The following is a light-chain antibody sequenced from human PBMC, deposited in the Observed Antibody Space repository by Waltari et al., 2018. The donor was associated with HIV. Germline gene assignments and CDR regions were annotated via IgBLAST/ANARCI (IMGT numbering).Light chain of an antibody. CDR1: QSVSSN. CDR2: DAS. CDR3: QQNHDWPPIT. J-gene: IGKJ5*01. Sequence: EIMMTQSPATLSVSPGERATLSGRASQSVSSNLAWYQQKPGQAPSLLIYDASTRATDIPARFSGSGSGTEFTLTISNLQSEDFAVYYCQQNHDWPPITFGQGTRLEIK. V-gene: IGKV3-15*01.